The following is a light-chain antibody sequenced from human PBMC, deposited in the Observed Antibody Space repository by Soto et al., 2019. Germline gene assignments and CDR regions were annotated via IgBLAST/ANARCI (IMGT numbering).Light chain of an antibody. CDR2: KAS. Sequence: DIQMTQSPSTLSASVGDRVTITCRASQSISSWLAWYQQKPGKAPKLLIYKASTFESGVPSRFSGSGSGTEFTLTSSSLQPDDFATYYCQQYNTFSTFGQGTKVEIK. CDR1: QSISSW. J-gene: IGKJ1*01. V-gene: IGKV1-5*03. CDR3: QQYNTFST.